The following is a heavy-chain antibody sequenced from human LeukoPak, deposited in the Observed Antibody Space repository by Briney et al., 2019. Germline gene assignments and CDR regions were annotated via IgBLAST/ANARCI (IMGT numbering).Heavy chain of an antibody. J-gene: IGHJ4*02. CDR1: GYTFTGYY. CDR2: INPNGGGT. Sequence: ASVKVSCKASGYTFTGYYMHWVRQTPGQGLEWMGRINPNGGGTNYAQKFQGRVTMTRDTSISTAYMELSRLRSDDTAVYYCARGTYYYDSSGFKKDYWGQGTLVTVSS. CDR3: ARGTYYYDSSGFKKDY. D-gene: IGHD3-22*01. V-gene: IGHV1-2*06.